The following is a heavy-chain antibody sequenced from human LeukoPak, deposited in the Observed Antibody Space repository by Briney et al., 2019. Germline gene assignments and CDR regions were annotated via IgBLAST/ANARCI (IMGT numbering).Heavy chain of an antibody. D-gene: IGHD3-22*01. CDR3: ARTTYYHDISGDLHYWYFDV. CDR1: RYTLTELS. J-gene: IGHJ2*01. CDR2: FDPEDGET. Sequence: GASVKVSCKVSRYTLTELSMHWERQAPGKGLEWMGGFDPEDGETIYAQKFQGRVTITADESTSIASMELSSLRSEDTAVYYCARTTYYHDISGDLHYWYFDVWGRGTLVIVSS. V-gene: IGHV1-24*01.